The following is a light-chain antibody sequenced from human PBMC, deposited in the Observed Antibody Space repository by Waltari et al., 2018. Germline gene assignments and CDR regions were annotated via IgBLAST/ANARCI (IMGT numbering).Light chain of an antibody. Sequence: DIQMTQSPSSLSASVGDRVTITCRASQSISSYLNWYQQKPGKAPKLLIYAASSWQSGVPSRFSGSGSGTDFTLTISSLQPEDFATYYCQQSYSTLGTFGQGTKVEIK. CDR2: AAS. CDR3: QQSYSTLGT. V-gene: IGKV1-39*01. J-gene: IGKJ1*01. CDR1: QSISSY.